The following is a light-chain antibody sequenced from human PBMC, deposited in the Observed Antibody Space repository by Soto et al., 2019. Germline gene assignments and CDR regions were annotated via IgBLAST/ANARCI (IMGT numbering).Light chain of an antibody. J-gene: IGKJ3*01. V-gene: IGKV1-39*01. CDR1: QSISRN. CDR3: QQSYSTLT. Sequence: DIQMTQSPSSLSASVGDRVTITCRASQSISRNLNWYQHKPGKAPKLLISAASSLQSGVPSRFSGSGSGTDFTLTISSLQPEDFATYYCQQSYSTLTFGPGTKVDIK. CDR2: AAS.